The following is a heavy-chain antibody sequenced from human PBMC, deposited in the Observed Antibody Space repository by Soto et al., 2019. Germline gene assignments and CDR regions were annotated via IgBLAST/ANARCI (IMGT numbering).Heavy chain of an antibody. J-gene: IGHJ6*04. CDR3: ARDHHGLEI. Sequence: QVQLVESGGDLVKPGGSLRLSCRASGLTLSDFYMSWVRQAPGTGLELLSYISSDSSDIYYADSVKGRLTISRDNAKNSLYLRMNGLIADYTAVYYCARDHHGLEIWGKGTTVTVSS. CDR2: ISSDSSDI. CDR1: GLTLSDFY. V-gene: IGHV3-11*01.